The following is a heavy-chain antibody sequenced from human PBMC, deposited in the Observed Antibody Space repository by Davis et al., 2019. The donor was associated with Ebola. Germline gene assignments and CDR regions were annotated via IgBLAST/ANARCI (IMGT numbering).Heavy chain of an antibody. Sequence: AASVKVSCKASGYTFTNYGITWVRQAPGQGLEWMGWINPHNGNTNYAQKLQGRVTMTTDTSTSTAYMELRSLRSDDTAVYYCARVSSTLRLLWFGELSQNNWFDPWGQGTLVTVSS. J-gene: IGHJ5*02. V-gene: IGHV1-18*04. D-gene: IGHD3-10*01. CDR2: INPHNGNT. CDR3: ARVSSTLRLLWFGELSQNNWFDP. CDR1: GYTFTNYG.